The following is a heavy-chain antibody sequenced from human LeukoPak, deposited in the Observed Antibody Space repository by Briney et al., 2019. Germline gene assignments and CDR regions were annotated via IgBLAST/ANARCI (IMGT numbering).Heavy chain of an antibody. V-gene: IGHV1-8*01. D-gene: IGHD3-3*01. CDR2: MNPNSGNT. CDR1: GYTFTSYD. CDR3: ARGQKRSTYYDFWSGYYPPLYFDY. Sequence: ASVKVSCKASGYTFTSYDINWVRQATGQGLEWMGWMNPNSGNTGYAQKFQDRVTMTRNTSISTAYMELSSLRSEDTAVYYCARGQKRSTYYDFWSGYYPPLYFDYWGQGTLVTVSS. J-gene: IGHJ4*02.